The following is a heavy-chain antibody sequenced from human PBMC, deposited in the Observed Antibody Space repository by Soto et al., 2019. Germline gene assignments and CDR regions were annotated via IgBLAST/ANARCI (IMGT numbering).Heavy chain of an antibody. D-gene: IGHD3-3*01. CDR3: AKGAEMSYYDFWSGYYL. Sequence: EVQLLESGGGLVQPGGSLRLSCAASGFTFSSYAMSWVRQAPGKGLEWVSAISGSGGSTDYADSVKGRFTISRDNSKNTLYLQRNSLRAEDTAVYYCAKGAEMSYYDFWSGYYLWGQGTLVTVSS. V-gene: IGHV3-23*01. CDR1: GFTFSSYA. J-gene: IGHJ4*02. CDR2: ISGSGGST.